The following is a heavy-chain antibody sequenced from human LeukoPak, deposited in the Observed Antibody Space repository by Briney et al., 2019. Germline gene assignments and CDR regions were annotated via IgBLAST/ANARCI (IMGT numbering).Heavy chain of an antibody. CDR2: ISASANNT. J-gene: IGHJ4*02. V-gene: IGHV3-23*01. CDR3: AKRIAAAGSPVYFDY. Sequence: GGSLRLSCAASGFPFSSYAMTWVRQAPGEGLEWVSTISASANNTYYTDSVKGRFTISRDNSKNTLYLQMSSLSAEDTAVYYCAKRIAAAGSPVYFDYWGQGTLITVSS. CDR1: GFPFSSYA. D-gene: IGHD6-13*01.